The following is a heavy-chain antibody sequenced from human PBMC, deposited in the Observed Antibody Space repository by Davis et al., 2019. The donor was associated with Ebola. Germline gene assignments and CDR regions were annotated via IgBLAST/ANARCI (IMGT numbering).Heavy chain of an antibody. CDR1: GFTFSSYG. V-gene: IGHV3-33*01. CDR3: ARDSEYLRKYIRDYYGMDV. CDR2: IRYDGSNK. Sequence: GESLKISCAASGFTFSSYGMHWVRQAPGKGLEWVAVIRYDGSNKYYADSVKGRFTISRDNSKNTLYLQMNSLRAEDTAVYYCARDSEYLRKYIRDYYGMDVWGQGTTVTVSS. J-gene: IGHJ6*02. D-gene: IGHD2/OR15-2a*01.